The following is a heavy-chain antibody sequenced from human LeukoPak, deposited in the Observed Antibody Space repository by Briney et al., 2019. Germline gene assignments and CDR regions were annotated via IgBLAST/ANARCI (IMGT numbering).Heavy chain of an antibody. CDR2: IYTSGST. CDR3: ARDLYDFWSGYRSDY. J-gene: IGHJ4*02. Sequence: PSQTLSLTCTVSGGSISSGSYYWSWIRQPAGKGLEWIGRIYTSGSTNYNPSLKSRVTISVDTSKNQFSLKLSSVTAADTAMYDCARDLYDFWSGYRSDYWGQGTLATVSS. V-gene: IGHV4-61*02. D-gene: IGHD3-3*01. CDR1: GGSISSGSYY.